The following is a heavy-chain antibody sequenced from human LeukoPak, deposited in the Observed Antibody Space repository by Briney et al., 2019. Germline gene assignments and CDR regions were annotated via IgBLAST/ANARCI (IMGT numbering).Heavy chain of an antibody. D-gene: IGHD3-3*01. V-gene: IGHV4-34*01. CDR1: GGSFSGYY. J-gene: IGHJ5*02. CDR2: INHSGST. Sequence: SETLSLTCAVYGGSFSGYYWSWIRQPPGKGLEWIGEINHSGSTNYNPSLKSRVTISVDTSKNQFSLKLSSVTAADTAVYYCARFLNDFWSGYYRWFDPWGQGTLVTVSS. CDR3: ARFLNDFWSGYYRWFDP.